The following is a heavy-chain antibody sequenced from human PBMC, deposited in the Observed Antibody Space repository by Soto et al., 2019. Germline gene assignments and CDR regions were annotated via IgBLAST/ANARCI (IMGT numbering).Heavy chain of an antibody. Sequence: SVKVSCKASGGTFSSYAISWVRQAPGQGLEWMGGIIPIFGTANYAQKFQGRVTITADESTSTAYMELGSLRSEDTAVYYCARDRSGYGSGSYYSNWGQGTLVTVSS. CDR3: ARDRSGYGSGSYYSN. CDR2: IIPIFGTA. V-gene: IGHV1-69*13. CDR1: GGTFSSYA. D-gene: IGHD3-10*01. J-gene: IGHJ4*02.